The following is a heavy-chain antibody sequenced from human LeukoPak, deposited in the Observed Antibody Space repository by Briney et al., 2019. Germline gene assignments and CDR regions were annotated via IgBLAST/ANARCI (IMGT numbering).Heavy chain of an antibody. D-gene: IGHD3-9*01. V-gene: IGHV3-15*01. CDR2: IKSKTDGGTT. CDR1: GSTFSNAW. CDR3: TTDPSYYDILTGYYTLTENNIDY. Sequence: GGSLRLSCAASGSTFSNAWMSWVRQAPGKGLEWVGRIKSKTDGGTTDYAAPVKGRFTISRDDSKNTLYLQMNSLKTEDTAVYYCTTDPSYYDILTGYYTLTENNIDYWGQGTLVTVSS. J-gene: IGHJ4*02.